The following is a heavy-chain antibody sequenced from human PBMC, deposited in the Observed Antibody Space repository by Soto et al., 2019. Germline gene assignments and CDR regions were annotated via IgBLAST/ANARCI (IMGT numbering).Heavy chain of an antibody. V-gene: IGHV4-38-2*01. CDR3: ARCYSGNYFDF. D-gene: IGHD1-26*01. CDR1: AYFISTGYY. Sequence: PSETLSLTWAVSAYFISTGYYWAWIRQSSGKGLEWIGSTHYSGTTYYNTSLKSRVTTSVDTSKNQFSLKLTSVTAAETAVYFWARCYSGNYFDFWGQGTLVTVSS. CDR2: THYSGTT. J-gene: IGHJ4*02.